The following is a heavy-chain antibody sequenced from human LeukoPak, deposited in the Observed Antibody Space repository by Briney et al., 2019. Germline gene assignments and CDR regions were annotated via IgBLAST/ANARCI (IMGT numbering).Heavy chain of an antibody. J-gene: IGHJ3*02. V-gene: IGHV3-48*03. CDR1: GFTFSSYE. Sequence: GGSLRLSCAASGFTFSSYEMNWVRQAPGKGLEWVSYISSSGSTIYYADSVKGRFTISRDNAKNSLYLQMNSLRAEDTAVYYCARDGERDYGDSNGAFDIWGQGTTVTVSS. D-gene: IGHD4-17*01. CDR2: ISSSGSTI. CDR3: ARDGERDYGDSNGAFDI.